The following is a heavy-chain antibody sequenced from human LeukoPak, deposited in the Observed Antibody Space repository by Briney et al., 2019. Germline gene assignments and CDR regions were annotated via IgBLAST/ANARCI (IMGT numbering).Heavy chain of an antibody. Sequence: SVKVSCKASGGTFSSYAISWVRQAPGQGLEWMGRIIPILVIANYARKFQGRVTITADKSTSTAYMELSSLRSEDTAVYYCARDRRTRGYSYGGLFDYWGQGTLVTVSS. CDR1: GGTFSSYA. CDR2: IIPILVIA. J-gene: IGHJ4*02. CDR3: ARDRRTRGYSYGGLFDY. D-gene: IGHD5-18*01. V-gene: IGHV1-69*04.